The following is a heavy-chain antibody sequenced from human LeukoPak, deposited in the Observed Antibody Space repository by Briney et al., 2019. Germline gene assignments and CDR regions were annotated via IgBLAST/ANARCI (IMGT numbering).Heavy chain of an antibody. D-gene: IGHD1-14*01. J-gene: IGHJ3*01. CDR3: ARDHHGIHSAFDV. CDR2: ISSDGSIT. V-gene: IGHV3-30-3*01. Sequence: GGSLRPACAASGFTFSTYSMHWVRQAPGKGLEWVAVISSDGSITSYGDSVKGRFTISRDNAKNTLYLQMSSLRAEDTAVYYCARDHHGIHSAFDVWGQGTMVTVS. CDR1: GFTFSTYS.